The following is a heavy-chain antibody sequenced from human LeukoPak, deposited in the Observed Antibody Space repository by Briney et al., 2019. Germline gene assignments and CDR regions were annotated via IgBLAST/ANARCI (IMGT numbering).Heavy chain of an antibody. J-gene: IGHJ6*03. Sequence: PRASLKLSCTASGYTFSSYAISCVRQAPGQGLEWLGGIIANSGSTYYAQTLKGRVTITTDTSKNPFYLKLSSLRAEDTAVYYCTREPGYSCYLDVWGKGTTVTVSS. V-gene: IGHV1-18*01. CDR1: GYTFSSYA. D-gene: IGHD2-8*01. CDR2: IIANSGST. CDR3: TREPGYSCYLDV.